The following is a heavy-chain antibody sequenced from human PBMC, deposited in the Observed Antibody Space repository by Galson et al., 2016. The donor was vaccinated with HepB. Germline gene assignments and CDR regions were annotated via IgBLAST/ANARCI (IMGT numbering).Heavy chain of an antibody. J-gene: IGHJ4*02. CDR3: ARQMGTGGWMGY. Sequence: SETLSLTCIVSGGSISSSSNYWGWIRQPPGKGLEWIGSCFHSGSTSYNPSLKSRVTISVDTSKNQFSLRLRSVTAADTAVYYCARQMGTGGWMGYWGQGTLVTVSS. D-gene: IGHD2-8*02. V-gene: IGHV4-39*01. CDR1: GGSISSSSNY. CDR2: CFHSGST.